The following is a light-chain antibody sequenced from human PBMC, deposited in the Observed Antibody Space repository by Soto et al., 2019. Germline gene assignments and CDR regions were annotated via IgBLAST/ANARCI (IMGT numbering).Light chain of an antibody. V-gene: IGKV1-39*01. CDR2: GAS. Sequence: DIQMTQSPSSLSASVGDRVTITCRASQSISTYLNWYQHKPGKAPKILIYGASSLQSGVPSRFSGSGSGTDFTLTISSLQPDDFATYYCQQYDSFSVTFGQGTK. CDR1: QSISTY. CDR3: QQYDSFSVT. J-gene: IGKJ1*01.